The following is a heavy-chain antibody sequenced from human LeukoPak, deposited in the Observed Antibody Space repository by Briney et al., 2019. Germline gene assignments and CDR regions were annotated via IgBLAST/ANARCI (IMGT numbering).Heavy chain of an antibody. CDR2: LSGSGATT. D-gene: IGHD3-16*01. CDR1: GFTFSSYA. Sequence: GGSLRLSCAASGFTFSSYAMSWVRQAPGKGLEWVSTLSGSGATTYYADSVKGRFTISRDNSKSTLYLQMNSLRAEDTAVYYCAKGGLGAYYNYGMDVWGQGTLVTVSS. CDR3: AKGGLGAYYNYGMDV. J-gene: IGHJ6*02. V-gene: IGHV3-23*01.